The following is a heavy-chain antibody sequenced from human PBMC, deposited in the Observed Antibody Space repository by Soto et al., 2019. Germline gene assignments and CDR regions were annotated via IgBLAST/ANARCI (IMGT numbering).Heavy chain of an antibody. Sequence: EVQLVESGGGLVKPGGSLIRSCAASGLTFNIAWMSWVRLAPGRGLEWVGQSQSKTDGGTTYYAAPVKGRFTISRDDSQDTLYLQMNSLKIEDTAMYYCTTESSGGMDVWGQGTTVTVSS. V-gene: IGHV3-15*01. D-gene: IGHD6-6*01. CDR2: SQSKTDGGTT. CDR3: TTESSGGMDV. J-gene: IGHJ6*02. CDR1: GLTFNIAW.